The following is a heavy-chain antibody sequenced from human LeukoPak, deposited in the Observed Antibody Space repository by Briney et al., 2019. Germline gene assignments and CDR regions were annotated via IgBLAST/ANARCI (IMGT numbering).Heavy chain of an antibody. Sequence: ASVKVSCKAPGYTFTGYYIHWVRQAPGQGLEWMGWINPNSGGTNYAQKFQGRVTMTRDTSISTDYMELSRLRSDDTAVYYCAREIGYCSGGSCDIYYYYGMDVWGQGTTVTVSS. CDR1: GYTFTGYY. CDR3: AREIGYCSGGSCDIYYYYGMDV. CDR2: INPNSGGT. J-gene: IGHJ6*02. V-gene: IGHV1-2*02. D-gene: IGHD2-15*01.